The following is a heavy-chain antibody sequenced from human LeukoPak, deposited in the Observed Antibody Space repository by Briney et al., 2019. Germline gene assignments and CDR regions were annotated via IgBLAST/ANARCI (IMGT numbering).Heavy chain of an antibody. J-gene: IGHJ4*02. CDR2: IIPIFGTA. Sequence: GASVKVSCKASGGTFSSYAISWARQAPGQGLEWMGGIIPIFGTANYAQKFQGRVTITAYESTSTAYMELSSLRSEDTAVYYCARDSGDGYNVRPWEWGQGTLVTVSS. CDR1: GGTFSSYA. V-gene: IGHV1-69*13. D-gene: IGHD5-24*01. CDR3: ARDSGDGYNVRPWE.